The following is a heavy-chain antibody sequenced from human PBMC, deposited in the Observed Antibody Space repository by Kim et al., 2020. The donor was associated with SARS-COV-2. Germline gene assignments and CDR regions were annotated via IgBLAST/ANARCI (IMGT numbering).Heavy chain of an antibody. D-gene: IGHD3-22*01. CDR1: GFTFSSYS. J-gene: IGHJ4*02. V-gene: IGHV3-21*01. CDR2: ISSSSSYI. CDR3: ARDLSRGSGYYHY. Sequence: GGSLRLSCAASGFTFSSYSMNWVRQAPGKGLEWVSSISSSSSYIYYADSVKGRFTISRDNAKNSLYLQMNSLRAEDTAVYYCARDLSRGSGYYHYWGQGTLVTVSS.